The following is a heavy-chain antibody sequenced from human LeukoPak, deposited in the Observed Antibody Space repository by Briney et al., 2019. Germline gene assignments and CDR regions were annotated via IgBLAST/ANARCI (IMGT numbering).Heavy chain of an antibody. Sequence: SETLSLTCAVSGSSITSYYWSWIRQPPGKGLEWIGDISNSGTNNYNPSLKSRVTISVDKSKKQVSLRLKSLTAADTAVYFCAGAALTNQYTSGAFHHWGQGALVTVSS. CDR1: GSSITSYY. V-gene: IGHV4-59*01. D-gene: IGHD3-10*01. CDR3: AGAALTNQYTSGAFHH. J-gene: IGHJ1*01. CDR2: ISNSGTN.